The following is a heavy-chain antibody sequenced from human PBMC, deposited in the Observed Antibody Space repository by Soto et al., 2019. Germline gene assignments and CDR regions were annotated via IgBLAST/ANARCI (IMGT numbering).Heavy chain of an antibody. Sequence: QPGGSLRLSCAASGFTFSSYAMHWVRQAPGKGLEWVAVISYDGSNKYYADSVKGRFTISRDNSKNTLYLQMNSLRAEDTAVYYCAREYYDILTGYPQFDYWGQGTLVTVSS. V-gene: IGHV3-30-3*01. CDR1: GFTFSSYA. J-gene: IGHJ4*02. CDR3: AREYYDILTGYPQFDY. D-gene: IGHD3-9*01. CDR2: ISYDGSNK.